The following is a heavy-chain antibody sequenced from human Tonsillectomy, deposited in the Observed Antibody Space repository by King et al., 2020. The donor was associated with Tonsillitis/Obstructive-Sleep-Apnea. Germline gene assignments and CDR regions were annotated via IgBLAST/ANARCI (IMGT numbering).Heavy chain of an antibody. V-gene: IGHV4-4*02. CDR1: CGSISSRNW. CDR3: ARVRIAVAAFDY. Sequence: QLQESGPGLVKTSGTLSLTCSVACGSISSRNWWSWGRQPPRKVLEWIGEIYHSGSTNYNPSLKSRVTISVDKTKNQFSLKLSSVTAADTAVYYCARVRIAVAAFDYWGQGTLVTVSS. CDR2: IYHSGST. J-gene: IGHJ4*02. D-gene: IGHD6-19*01.